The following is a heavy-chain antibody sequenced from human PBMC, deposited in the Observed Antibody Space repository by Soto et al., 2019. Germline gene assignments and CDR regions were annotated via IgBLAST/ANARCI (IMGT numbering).Heavy chain of an antibody. Sequence: SETLSLTCSVSGDSVSTDRYFWTWIRQPPGKGLEWIAYISYTGDTNYNPSLKSRVTISIDTSRNQFSLTLTSVTAADTAVYFCARIVVGATVDLWGQGSLVTVS. CDR3: ARIVVGATVDL. J-gene: IGHJ5*02. CDR2: ISYTGDT. V-gene: IGHV4-61*01. D-gene: IGHD1-26*01. CDR1: GDSVSTDRYF.